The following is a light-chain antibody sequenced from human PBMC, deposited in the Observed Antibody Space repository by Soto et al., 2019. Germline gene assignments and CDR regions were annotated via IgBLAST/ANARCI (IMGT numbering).Light chain of an antibody. CDR1: QSVSSSY. V-gene: IGKV3-20*01. CDR3: QQYGSSPFT. J-gene: IGKJ3*01. CDR2: GAS. Sequence: EIVLTQSPGTLSLSPGERATLSCRASQSVSSSYLAWYQPKPGRAPRLLIYGASSRATGIPDRFSGSGSATDLTLTISRLEPEDFAVYYCQQYGSSPFTFGPGTKVSIK.